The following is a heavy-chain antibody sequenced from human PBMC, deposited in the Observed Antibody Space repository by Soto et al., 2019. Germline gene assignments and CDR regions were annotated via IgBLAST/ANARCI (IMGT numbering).Heavy chain of an antibody. CDR1: GFTFSSFG. CDR3: ARGSAFIGLDY. J-gene: IGHJ4*02. V-gene: IGHV3-NL1*01. CDR2: IDIDGSIT. Sequence: GGSLRLSCSASGFTFSSFGMHWVRQAPGKGLEWVSTIDIDGSITYYSDSVKGRFTISRDNTKDSLYLQMNSLRAEDTAIYYCARGSAFIGLDYWGQGTPVTVSS. D-gene: IGHD1-26*01.